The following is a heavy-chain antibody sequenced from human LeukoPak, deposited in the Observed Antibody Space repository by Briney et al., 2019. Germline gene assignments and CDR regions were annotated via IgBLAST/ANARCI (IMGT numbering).Heavy chain of an antibody. Sequence: ASVKVSCKASGYTFTSYYMHWMRQAPGQGLEWMGIINPSGGSTSYAQKFQGRVTMTRDTSTSTVYMELSSLRSEDTAVYYCATVAVAGNFFDHWGQGSLVTVSS. CDR2: INPSGGST. V-gene: IGHV1-46*01. CDR3: ATVAVAGNFFDH. D-gene: IGHD6-19*01. CDR1: GYTFTSYY. J-gene: IGHJ4*02.